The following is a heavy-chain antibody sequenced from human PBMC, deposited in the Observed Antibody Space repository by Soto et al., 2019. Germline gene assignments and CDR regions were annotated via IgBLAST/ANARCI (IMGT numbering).Heavy chain of an antibody. J-gene: IGHJ6*02. CDR2: IYYSGST. D-gene: IGHD4-17*01. CDR1: GGSISSYY. CDR3: ARDGNGGGGYYYAKDF. V-gene: IGHV4-59*01. Sequence: SETVSLTCTVSGGSISSYYWSWIRQPPGKGLEWIGYIYYSGSTNYNPSLKSRVTISVDTSKNQFSLKLSSVTAADTAVYYCARDGNGGGGYYYAKDFWGQGTPVTVSS.